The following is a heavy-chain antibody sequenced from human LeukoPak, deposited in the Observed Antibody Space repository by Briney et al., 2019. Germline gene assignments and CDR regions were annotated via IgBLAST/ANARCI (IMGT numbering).Heavy chain of an antibody. CDR1: GGTFSSYA. CDR2: IIPIFGTA. CDR3: ARVSYYYDSSASGYWLDP. J-gene: IGHJ5*02. V-gene: IGHV1-69*01. D-gene: IGHD3-22*01. Sequence: SVKVSCKASGGTFSSYASSWVRQAPGQGLEWMGGIIPIFGTANYAQKFQGRVTITADESTSTAYMELSSLRSEDTAVYYCARVSYYYDSSASGYWLDPWGQGTLVTVSS.